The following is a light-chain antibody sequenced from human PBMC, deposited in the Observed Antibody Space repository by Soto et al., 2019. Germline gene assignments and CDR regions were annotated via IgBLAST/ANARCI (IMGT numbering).Light chain of an antibody. CDR1: QSLLHSNGYNY. Sequence: IVMTQSPLALPVTPGEPASISCRSSQSLLHSNGYNYLDCYLQKTGQPPQLMIYLGSNRAYGVPDRFSGSGAGADFTLKISRVEAEDVGFYYCMQALQTPSITFGQGTRLEIK. CDR2: LGS. J-gene: IGKJ5*01. V-gene: IGKV2-28*01. CDR3: MQALQTPSIT.